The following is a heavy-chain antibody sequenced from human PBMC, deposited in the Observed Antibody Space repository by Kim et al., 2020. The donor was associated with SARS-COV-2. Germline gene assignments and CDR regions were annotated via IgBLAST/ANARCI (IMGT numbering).Heavy chain of an antibody. CDR3: ARVGHGPSGSYYCDY. D-gene: IGHD1-26*01. J-gene: IGHJ4*02. CDR2: ISNSIDYT. CDR1: GFSFGDYY. V-gene: IGHV3-11*05. Sequence: GGSLRLSCAASGFSFGDYYMSWIRQTPGKGLEWLSYISNSIDYTKYADSVKGRFTISRDNAKNSLYLQMNSLRAEDTAVYYCARVGHGPSGSYYCDYWGQGTLVTVSS.